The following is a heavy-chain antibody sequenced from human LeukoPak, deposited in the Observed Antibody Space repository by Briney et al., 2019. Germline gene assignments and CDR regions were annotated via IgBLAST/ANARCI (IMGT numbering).Heavy chain of an antibody. CDR1: GFTFSTHG. V-gene: IGHV3-30*02. CDR3: AKVGFGWYAVDY. CDR2: MYDGSHD. J-gene: IGHJ4*02. D-gene: IGHD6-19*01. Sequence: GGSLRLSCAASGFTFSTHGMHWVRQAPGKGLEWLTFMYDGSHDSYADSVKGRFTISRDNSKNTLYLQMNSLRAEDTAVYYCAKVGFGWYAVDYWSQGTLVTVSS.